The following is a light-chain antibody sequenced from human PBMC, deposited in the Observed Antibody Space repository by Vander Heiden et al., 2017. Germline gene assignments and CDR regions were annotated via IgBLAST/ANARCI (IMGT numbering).Light chain of an antibody. V-gene: IGKV2-28*01. CDR2: LGS. Sequence: DIVMTQSPLSLPVTPGEPASISCRSSQSLLHSNGFNYLDWYLQKPGQSPQLLIYLGSNRASGVPERISGSGSGTDFTLKFSRVEAEDVGVYYCMQALQTPLTFGGGTKVEIK. CDR1: QSLLHSNGFNY. J-gene: IGKJ4*01. CDR3: MQALQTPLT.